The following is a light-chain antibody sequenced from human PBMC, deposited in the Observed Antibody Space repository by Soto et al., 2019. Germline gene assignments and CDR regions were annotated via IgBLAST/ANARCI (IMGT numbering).Light chain of an antibody. J-gene: IGLJ2*01. CDR3: QSYDSSLSAVV. CDR2: VNS. V-gene: IGLV1-40*01. Sequence: QSVLTQPPSVSGAPGQRVTISCTGSSSNIGAGYDVHWYQQLPGTAPKLLIYVNSNRPSGVPDRFSGSKSGTSASLAITGLQAGDEADYYCQSYDSSLSAVVFGGGTKLTVL. CDR1: SSNIGAGYD.